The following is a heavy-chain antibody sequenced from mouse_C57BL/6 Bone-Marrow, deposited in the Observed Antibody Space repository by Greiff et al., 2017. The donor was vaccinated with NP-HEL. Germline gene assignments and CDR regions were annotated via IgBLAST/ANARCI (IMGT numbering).Heavy chain of an antibody. J-gene: IGHJ2*01. CDR3: ARSAHYYGSSYGY. CDR1: GYTFTNYW. CDR2: IYPGGGYT. Sequence: QVQLKESGAELVRPGTSVKMSCKASGYTFTNYWIGWAKQRPGHGLEWIGDIYPGGGYTYYNEKFKGKATLTADKSSSTAYMQFSSLTSEDSAIYYCARSAHYYGSSYGYWGQGTTLTVSS. V-gene: IGHV1-63*01. D-gene: IGHD1-1*01.